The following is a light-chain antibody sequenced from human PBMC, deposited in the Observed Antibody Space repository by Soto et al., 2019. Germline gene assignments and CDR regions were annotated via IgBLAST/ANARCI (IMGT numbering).Light chain of an antibody. CDR1: SSDVGGYNY. J-gene: IGLJ1*01. CDR2: DVS. Sequence: QSALTQPASVSGSPGQSITISCTGTSSDVGGYNYVSWYQQHPGKAPKLMIYDVSNRPSGVSNRFSASKSGNTASLTISGLQAEDAADYYCSSYASSSTPLYVFGTGTKLTFL. V-gene: IGLV2-14*01. CDR3: SSYASSSTPLYV.